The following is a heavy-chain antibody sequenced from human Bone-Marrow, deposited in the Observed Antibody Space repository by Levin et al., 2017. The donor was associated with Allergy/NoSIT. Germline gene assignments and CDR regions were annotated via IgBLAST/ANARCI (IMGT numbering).Heavy chain of an antibody. Sequence: GESLKISCAASGITFRTYTMNWVRQAPGKGLEWVSSISGDSSYKYYRDSVKGRFTISRDNAKNSLYLEMDSLRAEDTAVYYCATMLGYCTSSTCSGGGFWGLGTIVTVSS. CDR3: ATMLGYCTSSTCSGGGF. D-gene: IGHD2-2*01. V-gene: IGHV3-21*01. CDR2: ISGDSSYK. J-gene: IGHJ4*02. CDR1: GITFRTYT.